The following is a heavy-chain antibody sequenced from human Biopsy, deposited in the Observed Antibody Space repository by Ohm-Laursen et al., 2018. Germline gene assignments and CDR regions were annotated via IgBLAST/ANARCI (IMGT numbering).Heavy chain of an antibody. CDR2: IYYSGST. V-gene: IGHV4-59*07. CDR3: ARATNSTGWPYYYFYGMDV. CDR1: GGSISSDY. D-gene: IGHD2/OR15-2a*01. Sequence: SDTLSLTCTVSGGSISSDYWSWIRQTPGKGLEWIEYIYYSGSTNYNPSLKSRVTISVDTSKNQFSLRLNSVTAADTAVYYCARATNSTGWPYYYFYGMDVWGQGTTVTVSS. J-gene: IGHJ6*02.